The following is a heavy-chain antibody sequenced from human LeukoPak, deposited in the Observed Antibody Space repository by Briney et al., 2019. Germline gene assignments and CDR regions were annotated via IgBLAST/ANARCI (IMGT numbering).Heavy chain of an antibody. CDR3: AREISSGWSYFDY. Sequence: GASVKVSCKASGYTFTGYYMHWVRQAPGQGLEWMGWINPNSGGTNYAQKFQGRVTMTRDTSISTAYMELSRLRSDDTAVYYCAREISSGWSYFDYWGQGTLVTVSS. CDR1: GYTFTGYY. V-gene: IGHV1-2*02. J-gene: IGHJ4*02. D-gene: IGHD6-19*01. CDR2: INPNSGGT.